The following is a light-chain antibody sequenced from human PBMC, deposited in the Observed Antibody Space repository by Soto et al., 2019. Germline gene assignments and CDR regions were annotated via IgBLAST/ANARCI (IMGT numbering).Light chain of an antibody. CDR1: TSNIGSNS. V-gene: IGLV1-44*01. CDR2: SNN. CDR3: ASWDDSLKGWV. J-gene: IGLJ3*02. Sequence: QSVLTQPPSASGTPGQRVTISCSGSTSNIGSNSVNWYQQVPGAAPRLLIDSNNQRPSGVPDRLSASKSGTSASLAISGLQSDDEAHYYCASWDDSLKGWVFGGGTQLTVL.